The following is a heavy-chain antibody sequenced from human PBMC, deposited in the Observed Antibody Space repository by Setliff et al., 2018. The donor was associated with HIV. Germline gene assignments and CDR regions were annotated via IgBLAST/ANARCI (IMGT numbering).Heavy chain of an antibody. CDR3: ATHPPYRSAWYMRS. CDR2: IYQSGST. V-gene: IGHV4-39*01. Sequence: PSETLSLTCTVSGGSISSSTYYWGWIRQPPGKGLEWIASIYQSGSTYYNPSLKSRVTISVDTSKNQFSLKLSSVTAADTAVYYCATHPPYRSAWYMRSWGQGTLVTVSS. CDR1: GGSISSSTYY. D-gene: IGHD6-19*01. J-gene: IGHJ5*02.